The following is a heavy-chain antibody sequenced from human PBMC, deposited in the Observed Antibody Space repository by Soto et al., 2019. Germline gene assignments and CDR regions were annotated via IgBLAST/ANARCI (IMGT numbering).Heavy chain of an antibody. J-gene: IGHJ6*02. CDR1: GGSFSGYY. CDR3: ARQPNPARRQLLHYYYGMDV. Sequence: SETLSLTCAVYGGSFSGYYWSWIRQPSGKGLEWIGEIYQSGNTNYNPSLKSRVTISIDTSKNLFSLKVSSVTAADTATYYCARQPNPARRQLLHYYYGMDVWGQGTTVTVSS. D-gene: IGHD2-2*01. V-gene: IGHV4-34*01. CDR2: IYQSGNT.